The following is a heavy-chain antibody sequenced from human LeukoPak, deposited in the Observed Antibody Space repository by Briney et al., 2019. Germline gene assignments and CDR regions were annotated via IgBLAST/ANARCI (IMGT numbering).Heavy chain of an antibody. CDR1: GFSFSSYA. CDR2: ISGSGGST. CDR3: AKDLPNYGDYGGYFDY. D-gene: IGHD4-17*01. J-gene: IGHJ4*02. V-gene: IGHV3-23*01. Sequence: GRSLRLSCATSGFSFSSYAMSWVRQAPGKGLEWVSAISGSGGSTYYADSVKGRFTISRDNSKNTLYLQMNSLRAEDTVVYYCAKDLPNYGDYGGYFDYWGQGTLVTVSS.